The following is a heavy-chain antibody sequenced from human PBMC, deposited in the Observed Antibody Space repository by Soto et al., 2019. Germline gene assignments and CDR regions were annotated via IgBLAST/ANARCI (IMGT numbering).Heavy chain of an antibody. CDR2: ISAYNGNT. V-gene: IGHV1-18*01. Sequence: ASVKVSCKASGYTFTSYGISWVRQAPGQGLEWMGWISAYNGNTNYAQKLQGRVTMTTDTSTSTAYMELRSLRSDDTAVYYCASVPSEYSSSSGFDYWDQGTLVTVSS. CDR1: GYTFTSYG. D-gene: IGHD6-6*01. J-gene: IGHJ4*02. CDR3: ASVPSEYSSSSGFDY.